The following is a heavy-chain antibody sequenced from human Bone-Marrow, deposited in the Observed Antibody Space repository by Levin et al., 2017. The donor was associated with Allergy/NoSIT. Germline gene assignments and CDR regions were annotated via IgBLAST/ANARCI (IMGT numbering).Heavy chain of an antibody. CDR3: ARKMGVTPAFDI. CDR2: IYPGDSDT. J-gene: IGHJ3*02. D-gene: IGHD1-26*01. Sequence: GESLKISCKVSGYSFSTSWIAWVRQMPGKGLEWMGIIYPGDSDTIYNPSFQGQVTISADKSIDTAHLQWSSLKASDTAMYYCARKMGVTPAFDIWGQGTMVIVSP. CDR1: GYSFSTSW. V-gene: IGHV5-51*01.